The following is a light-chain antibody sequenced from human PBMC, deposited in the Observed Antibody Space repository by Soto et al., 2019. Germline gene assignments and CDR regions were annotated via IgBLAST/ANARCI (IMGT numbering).Light chain of an antibody. V-gene: IGLV1-40*01. CDR2: GSS. CDR3: QSFDSTLSGSL. J-gene: IGLJ2*01. CDR1: RSNIGAGYD. Sequence: QPVLTQPPSVSGAPGQGVTISCTGSRSNIGAGYDVHWYQHLPGTAPKLLIYGSSNRPSGVPDRFSGSKSGTSASLAITGLQAEDEANYYCQSFDSTLSGSLFGGGTKVTVL.